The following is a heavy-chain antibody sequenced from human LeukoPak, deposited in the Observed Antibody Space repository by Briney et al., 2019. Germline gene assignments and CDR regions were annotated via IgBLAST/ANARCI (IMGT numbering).Heavy chain of an antibody. J-gene: IGHJ4*02. D-gene: IGHD2-21*02. CDR3: ARAHILVVTAIRGFDY. CDR1: GYTFTSYG. Sequence: ASVKVSCKASGYTFTSYGITWVRQAPGQGLEWMGWISAYNGNTNYAQKLQGRVTMTTDTSTSTASMELSSLRSEDTGVFFCARAHILVVTAIRGFDYWGQGTLVTVSS. V-gene: IGHV1-18*01. CDR2: ISAYNGNT.